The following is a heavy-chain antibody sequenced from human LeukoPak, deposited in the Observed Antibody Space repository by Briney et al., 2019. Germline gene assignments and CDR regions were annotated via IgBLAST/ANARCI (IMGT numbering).Heavy chain of an antibody. CDR3: AGPRLVKGVFDD. J-gene: IGHJ3*01. V-gene: IGHV3-30*02. D-gene: IGHD3-9*01. Sequence: PGGSLRLSCAASGFTFGSYGMDWVRQAPGKGLEWVAVIGYDGSEKHYADSVKGRFSISRDNSKNTLFLQMNSLRVEDTGVYFCAGPRLVKGVFDDWGQGTVVTVSS. CDR2: IGYDGSEK. CDR1: GFTFGSYG.